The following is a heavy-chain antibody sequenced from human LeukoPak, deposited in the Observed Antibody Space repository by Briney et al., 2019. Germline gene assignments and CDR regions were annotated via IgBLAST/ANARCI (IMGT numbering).Heavy chain of an antibody. D-gene: IGHD2-21*01. CDR2: IYHSGST. J-gene: IGHJ4*02. Sequence: PSETLSLTRTVSGGSISSGGYYWSWIRQPPGKGLEWIGYIYHSGSTYYNPSLKSRVTISVDRSKNQFSLKLSSVTAADTAVYYCARAGLVNPADYFDYWGQGTLVTVSS. CDR3: ARAGLVNPADYFDY. CDR1: GGSISSGGYY. V-gene: IGHV4-30-2*01.